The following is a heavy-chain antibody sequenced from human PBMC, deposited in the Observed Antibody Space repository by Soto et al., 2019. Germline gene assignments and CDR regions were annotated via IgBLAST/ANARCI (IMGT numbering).Heavy chain of an antibody. J-gene: IGHJ5*02. Sequence: EVQLVESGGGLVKPGGSLRLSCGASGFTLSKAWMNWVRQAPGKGLEWVGRIKNKTYGETTDYAAPVKGRFTISRDDSINTLYLQMDSLKTEDTAVYYCTAKTDVSRGWFDPWGQGTLVTVSS. CDR3: TAKTDVSRGWFDP. CDR1: GFTLSKAW. D-gene: IGHD3-10*01. V-gene: IGHV3-15*07. CDR2: IKNKTYGETT.